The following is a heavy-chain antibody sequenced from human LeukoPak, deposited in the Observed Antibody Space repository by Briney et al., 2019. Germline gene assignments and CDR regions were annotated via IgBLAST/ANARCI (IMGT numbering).Heavy chain of an antibody. Sequence: GGSLRLSCAASGVSFCTHWMNWVREAPGKGLEWVATTDEDGNKKYYVDSVRGRFTISRDNAKNSLFLQMNSLRAEDAAVYCGRGLDRNTRPLDYWGQGTLVTVSS. CDR1: GVSFCTHW. V-gene: IGHV3-7*01. CDR3: RGLDRNTRPLDY. D-gene: IGHD1-26*01. CDR2: TDEDGNKK. J-gene: IGHJ4*02.